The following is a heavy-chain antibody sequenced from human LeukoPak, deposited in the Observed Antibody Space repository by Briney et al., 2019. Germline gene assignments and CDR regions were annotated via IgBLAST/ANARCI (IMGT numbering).Heavy chain of an antibody. CDR1: GGTFISYA. J-gene: IGHJ6*02. CDR3: ARDSLGYGDDYYYYGMDV. D-gene: IGHD4-17*01. CDR2: IIPIFGTA. V-gene: IGHV1-69*13. Sequence: SVKVSCKASGGTFISYAISWVRQAPGQGLEWMGGIIPIFGTANYAQKFQGRVTITADESTSTAYMELSSLRSEDTAVYYCARDSLGYGDDYYYYGMDVWGQGTTVTVSS.